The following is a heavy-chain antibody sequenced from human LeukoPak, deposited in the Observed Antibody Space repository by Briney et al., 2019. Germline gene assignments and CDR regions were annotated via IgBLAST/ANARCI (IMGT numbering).Heavy chain of an antibody. Sequence: GGSLRLSCAASGFTFSGYSMNWVRQAPGKGLEWVSSISSSSSYIYYADSVKGRFTISRDNAKNSLYLQMNSLRAEDTAVYYCARDSSRYCSGGSCPSSYYWGQGTLVTVSS. CDR1: GFTFSGYS. J-gene: IGHJ4*02. D-gene: IGHD2-15*01. V-gene: IGHV3-21*01. CDR3: ARDSSRYCSGGSCPSSYY. CDR2: ISSSSSYI.